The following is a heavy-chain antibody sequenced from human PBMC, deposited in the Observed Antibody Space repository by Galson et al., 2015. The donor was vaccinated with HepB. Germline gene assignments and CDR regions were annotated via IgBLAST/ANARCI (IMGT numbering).Heavy chain of an antibody. Sequence: SLRLSCAASGFTFSSYAMHWVRQAPGKGLEWVAVISYDGSNKYYADSVKGRFTISRDNSKNTLYLQMNSLRAEDTAVYYCARQYYDFWSAHPRYYYYYMDVWGKGTTVTVSS. D-gene: IGHD3-3*01. CDR3: ARQYYDFWSAHPRYYYYYMDV. V-gene: IGHV3-30-3*01. CDR1: GFTFSSYA. J-gene: IGHJ6*03. CDR2: ISYDGSNK.